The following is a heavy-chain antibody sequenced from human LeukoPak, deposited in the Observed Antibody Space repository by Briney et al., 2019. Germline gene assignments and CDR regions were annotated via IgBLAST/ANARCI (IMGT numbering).Heavy chain of an antibody. CDR3: ARLYSSSWPDYWYFDL. CDR2: IYYSGST. Sequence: SETLSLTCTVSGGSISSYYWSWIRQPPGKGLEWIGYIYYSGSTNYNPSLKSRVTISVDTSKNQFSLKLSSVTAADTAVYHCARLYSSSWPDYWYFDLWGRGTLVTVSS. D-gene: IGHD6-13*01. J-gene: IGHJ2*01. V-gene: IGHV4-59*01. CDR1: GGSISSYY.